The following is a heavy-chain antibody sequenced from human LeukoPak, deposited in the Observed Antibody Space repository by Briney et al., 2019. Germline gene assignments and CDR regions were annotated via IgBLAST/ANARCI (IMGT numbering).Heavy chain of an antibody. Sequence: PSETLSLTCAVYGGSFSGYCWSWIRQPPGKGLEWIGSIYHSGSTYYNPSLKSRVTISVDTSKNQFSLKLSSVTAADTAVYYCARERWGPYYMDVWGKGTTVTVSS. CDR2: IYHSGST. D-gene: IGHD4-23*01. CDR3: ARERWGPYYMDV. J-gene: IGHJ6*03. CDR1: GGSFSGYC. V-gene: IGHV4-34*01.